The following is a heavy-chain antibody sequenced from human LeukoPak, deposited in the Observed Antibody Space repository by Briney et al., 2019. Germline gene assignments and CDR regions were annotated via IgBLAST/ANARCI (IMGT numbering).Heavy chain of an antibody. V-gene: IGHV4-59*01. CDR2: IYYTGNT. CDR3: ARDSGSSPTFDY. Sequence: SETLSLTCTVSGGSISNSFWSWIRQPPGKGLEWIAYIYYTGNTKYNPSLKSRVTISVDTSKNQFSLRMSSVTAADTAVYYCARDSGSSPTFDYWGQGTLVTVSS. J-gene: IGHJ4*02. CDR1: GGSISNSF. D-gene: IGHD1-26*01.